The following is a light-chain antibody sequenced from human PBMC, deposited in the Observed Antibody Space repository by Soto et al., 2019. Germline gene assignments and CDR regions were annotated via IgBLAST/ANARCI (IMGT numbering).Light chain of an antibody. J-gene: IGLJ2*01. CDR3: AAWDDSLYGVV. V-gene: IGLV1-44*01. CDR1: SSNIGSNT. CDR2: SNN. Sequence: QSVLTQPPSASGTPGQRVTISCSGSSSNIGSNTGPNSVSWYQHLPGTAPKLLIYSNNQRPSGVPDRFSGSKSGTSASLAISGLQSEDEADYYCAAWDDSLYGVVFGGGTKLTVL.